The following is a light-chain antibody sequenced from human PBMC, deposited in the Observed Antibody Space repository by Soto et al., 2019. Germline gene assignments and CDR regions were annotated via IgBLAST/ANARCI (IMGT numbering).Light chain of an antibody. CDR1: HVISSW. CDR3: QQTNDFPYT. V-gene: IGKV1-12*01. J-gene: IGKJ2*01. Sequence: DIQMTQSPSSVSASVGDRVTITCRASHVISSWLAWYQQKPGKAPKLLIYAASRLQSGVPSRFSGSESGADFSLTISSLQPEDVDTYYCQQTNDFPYTFGQGTKLEIK. CDR2: AAS.